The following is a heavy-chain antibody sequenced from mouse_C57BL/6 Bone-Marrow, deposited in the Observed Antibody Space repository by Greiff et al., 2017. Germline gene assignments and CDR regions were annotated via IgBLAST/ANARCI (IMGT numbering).Heavy chain of an antibody. J-gene: IGHJ2*01. CDR1: GYTFTSYG. CDR3: ARQSAMGGYFDY. D-gene: IGHD2-1*01. Sequence: QVQLQQSGAELARPGASVKLSCKASGYTFTSYGISWVKQRTGQGLEWIGEIYPRSGNTYYNEKFKGKATLTADKSSSTAYMELRSLTSEDSAVYFCARQSAMGGYFDYWGQGTTLTVSS. V-gene: IGHV1-81*01. CDR2: IYPRSGNT.